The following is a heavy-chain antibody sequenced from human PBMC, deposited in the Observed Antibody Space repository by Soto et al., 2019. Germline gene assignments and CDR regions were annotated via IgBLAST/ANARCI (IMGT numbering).Heavy chain of an antibody. CDR2: ISGSSGNA. CDR1: GYTFTKYG. V-gene: IGHV1-18*01. D-gene: IGHD3-16*01. CDR3: AREMAGLGGEYDS. Sequence: QVQLVQSGAEVKNPGASVKVSCKTSGYTFTKYGFGWVRQAPGQGLEWMGWISGSSGNANYAEKVQSRITLTTATSTSTAYIELRSRRSDDTAVYYCAREMAGLGGEYDSWGQGTLVTVSS. J-gene: IGHJ4*02.